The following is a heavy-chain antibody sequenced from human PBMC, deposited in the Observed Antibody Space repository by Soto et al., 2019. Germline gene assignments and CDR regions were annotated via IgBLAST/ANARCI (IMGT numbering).Heavy chain of an antibody. CDR1: GYTFAAFF. CDR2: INPTSGAT. J-gene: IGHJ4*02. D-gene: IGHD4-17*01. V-gene: IGHV1-2*02. Sequence: QVQLVQSGAEVKKPGASVKVSCKTSGYTFAAFFIHWIRQAPGQGLEWMGWINPTSGATVSAQKFQDRVTMTRDTSISTAYMELRGLKSDDTAVYYCXRDPDYGDYWGYFFDYWGQGTPVSVSS. CDR3: XRDPDYGDYWGYFFDY.